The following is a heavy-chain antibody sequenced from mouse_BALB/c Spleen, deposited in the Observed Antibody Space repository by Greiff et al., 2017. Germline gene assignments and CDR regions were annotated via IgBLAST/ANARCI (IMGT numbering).Heavy chain of an antibody. CDR3: ARHYYGSSSYWYFDV. D-gene: IGHD1-1*01. V-gene: IGHV5-12-1*01. CDR2: ISSGGGST. Sequence: EVKLVESGGGLVKPGGSLKLSCAASGFAFSSYDMSWVRQTPEKRLEWVAYISSGGGSTYYPDTVKGRFTISRDNAKNTLYLQMSSLKSEDTAMYYCARHYYGSSSYWYFDVWGAGTTVTVSS. CDR1: GFAFSSYD. J-gene: IGHJ1*01.